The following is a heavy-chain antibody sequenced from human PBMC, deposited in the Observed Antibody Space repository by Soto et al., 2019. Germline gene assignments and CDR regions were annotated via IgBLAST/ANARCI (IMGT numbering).Heavy chain of an antibody. Sequence: QVQLVESGGGVVQPGRSLRLSCAASGFTFSSYGMHWVRQAPGKGLEWVAVISYDGSNKYYADSVKGRFTISRDNSKNTLYLQMNSLRAEDTAVYYCAKGRKWLVTGYFDYWGQGTLVTVSS. D-gene: IGHD6-19*01. V-gene: IGHV3-30*18. CDR2: ISYDGSNK. CDR1: GFTFSSYG. J-gene: IGHJ4*02. CDR3: AKGRKWLVTGYFDY.